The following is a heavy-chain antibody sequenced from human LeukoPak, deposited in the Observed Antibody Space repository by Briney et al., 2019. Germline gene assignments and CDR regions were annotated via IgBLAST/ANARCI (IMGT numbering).Heavy chain of an antibody. D-gene: IGHD1-26*01. CDR3: ARRPSGSFFDY. V-gene: IGHV4-59*01. Sequence: SSETLSLTCTVPGGSISSYYWSWIRQPPGKGLEWIGYIYYSGSTNYNPSLKSRVTISVDTSKNQFSLKLSSVTAADTAVYYCARRPSGSFFDYWGQGTLVTVSS. CDR2: IYYSGST. J-gene: IGHJ4*02. CDR1: GGSISSYY.